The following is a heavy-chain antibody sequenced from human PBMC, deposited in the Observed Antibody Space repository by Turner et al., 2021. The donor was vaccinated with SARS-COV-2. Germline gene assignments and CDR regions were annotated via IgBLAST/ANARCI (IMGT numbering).Heavy chain of an antibody. CDR2: ISGSGGIT. D-gene: IGHD2-2*01. V-gene: IGHV3-23*01. CDR3: AKDRVGGPIIVVPAATLDY. CDR1: VFTFSSYA. Sequence: EVQLLESGGGLVQPGGSLRLSCAASVFTFSSYAMSWVRQAPGKGLEWVSAISGSGGITYYADSVKGRFTISRDNSKNTLYLQMNSLRTEDTAVYYCAKDRVGGPIIVVPAATLDYWGQGTLVTVSS. J-gene: IGHJ4*02.